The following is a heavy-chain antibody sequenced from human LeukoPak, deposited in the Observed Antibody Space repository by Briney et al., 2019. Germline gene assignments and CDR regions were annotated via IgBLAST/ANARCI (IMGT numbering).Heavy chain of an antibody. D-gene: IGHD2-15*01. Sequence: SETLSLTCTVSGGSISSYYWSWIRQPPGKGLEWIGYIHYSGSTNYNPSLKSRVTISGDTSQNQFSLKLNSVTAADTAMYYCARAFGCYPGICGFDIWGQGTMVTVS. V-gene: IGHV4-59*01. J-gene: IGHJ3*02. CDR1: GGSISSYY. CDR2: IHYSGST. CDR3: ARAFGCYPGICGFDI.